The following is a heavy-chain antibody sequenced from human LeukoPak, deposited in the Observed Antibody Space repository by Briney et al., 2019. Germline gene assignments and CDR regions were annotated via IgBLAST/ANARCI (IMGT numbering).Heavy chain of an antibody. CDR3: AKDHTEHPLTENTQWLVVRYYYMDV. Sequence: GGSLRLPCAASGFTFSSYCMHWVRQAPGKGLEGVAVISYDGSNKYYADSVKGRFTISKDNSKHTLYLQMNSLRAEDTAVYYCAKDHTEHPLTENTQWLVVRYYYMDVWGKGTTVTVSS. CDR2: ISYDGSNK. J-gene: IGHJ6*03. CDR1: GFTFSSYC. D-gene: IGHD6-19*01. V-gene: IGHV3-30*18.